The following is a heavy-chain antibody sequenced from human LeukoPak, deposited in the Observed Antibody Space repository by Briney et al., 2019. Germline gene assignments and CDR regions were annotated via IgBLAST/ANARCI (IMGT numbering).Heavy chain of an antibody. CDR2: IYYSGST. CDR1: GGSIISSSYY. CDR3: ARQDSAIAYNWFDP. Sequence: SETLSLTCTVSGGSIISSSYYWGWIRQPPGEGLEWIGSIYYSGSTYYNPSLKSRVTISVDTSKNQFSLKLSSVTAADTAVYYCARQDSAIAYNWFDPWGQGTLVTVSS. J-gene: IGHJ5*02. D-gene: IGHD2-2*02. V-gene: IGHV4-39*01.